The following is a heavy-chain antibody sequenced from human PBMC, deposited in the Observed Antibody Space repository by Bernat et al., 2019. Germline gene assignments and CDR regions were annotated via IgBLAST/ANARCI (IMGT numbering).Heavy chain of an antibody. CDR3: AGGTIWAQGYYDGMDV. J-gene: IGHJ6*02. D-gene: IGHD3-3*01. CDR1: GFTFSDYY. V-gene: IGHV3-11*01. Sequence: QVQLVESGGGLVKPGGSLRVSCAASGFTFSDYYMSWIRQAPGRGLEWLSYISSSGTTIYYVDSVKGRFSVSRDNAKNSLYLQMNSLRVEDTAVYYGAGGTIWAQGYYDGMDVWGQGTTVTVSS. CDR2: ISSSGTTI.